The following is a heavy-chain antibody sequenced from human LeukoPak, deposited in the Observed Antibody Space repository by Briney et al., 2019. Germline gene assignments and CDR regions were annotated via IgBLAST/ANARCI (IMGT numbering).Heavy chain of an antibody. D-gene: IGHD5-24*01. V-gene: IGHV3-49*04. Sequence: PGGSLRLSWTASGFTFVDHAMSWVRQAPGKGLEWVGFIRSKAYGGTPQYAASVKGRFTISRDDSKSIAYLQMNSLQTEDTAVYYCVRVIRGYNANGDYWGQGTLVTVSS. J-gene: IGHJ4*02. CDR3: VRVIRGYNANGDY. CDR2: IRSKAYGGTP. CDR1: GFTFVDHA.